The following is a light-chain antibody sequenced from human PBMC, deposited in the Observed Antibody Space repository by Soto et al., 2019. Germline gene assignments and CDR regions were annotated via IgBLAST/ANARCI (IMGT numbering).Light chain of an antibody. J-gene: IGKJ5*01. V-gene: IGKV3-15*01. Sequence: EIVMTQSPATLSVSPGERATLSCRASQSVSSNLAWYQQKPGQAPRLLIYGASTRATGIPARFSGSGSWTEFTLTISSLQSEDFAVYYCQQYNNWPPRITFGQGTRLEIK. CDR3: QQYNNWPPRIT. CDR1: QSVSSN. CDR2: GAS.